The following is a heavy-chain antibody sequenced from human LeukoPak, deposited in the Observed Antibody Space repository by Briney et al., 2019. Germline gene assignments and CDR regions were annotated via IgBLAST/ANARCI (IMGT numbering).Heavy chain of an antibody. J-gene: IGHJ5*02. CDR1: GGSISSYY. D-gene: IGHD1-7*01. CDR2: IYYSGST. Sequence: SETLSVTCTVSGGSISSYYWSWIRQPPGQGLEWFGYIYYSGSTNYNPSLKNRVTISVDTSKNQFSLQLSSVTAADTAVYYCARVGLSITGTTSWFDPWGQGTLVTVSS. V-gene: IGHV4-59*01. CDR3: ARVGLSITGTTSWFDP.